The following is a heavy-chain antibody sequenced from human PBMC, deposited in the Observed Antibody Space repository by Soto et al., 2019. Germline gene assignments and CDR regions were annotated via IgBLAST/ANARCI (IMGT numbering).Heavy chain of an antibody. CDR1: GGSISSYY. CDR3: AKSLRWMITSPPFDP. D-gene: IGHD3-16*01. Sequence: PSETLSLTCTVSGGSISSYYWSWIRQPPGKGLEWIGYIYYSGSTNYNPSLKSRVTISVDTSKNQFSLKLSSVTAADTAVYYCAKSLRWMITSPPFDPWGQGTLVTVSS. CDR2: IYYSGST. V-gene: IGHV4-59*08. J-gene: IGHJ5*02.